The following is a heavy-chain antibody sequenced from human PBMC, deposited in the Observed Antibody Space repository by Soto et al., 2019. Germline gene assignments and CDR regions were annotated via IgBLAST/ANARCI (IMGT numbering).Heavy chain of an antibody. CDR3: AKERSVVATAPDFDY. CDR2: ASYDGSYK. Sequence: QVQLVESGGGVVQPGRSLRLSCAASGFTFSSFGMHWVRQAPGKGLEWVAVASYDGSYKYYADSVKGGFTISRDNSQHTLYLQMNSLRAEDTAVYYCAKERSVVATAPDFDYWGQGTLVTVPS. V-gene: IGHV3-30*18. CDR1: GFTFSSFG. D-gene: IGHD5-12*01. J-gene: IGHJ4*02.